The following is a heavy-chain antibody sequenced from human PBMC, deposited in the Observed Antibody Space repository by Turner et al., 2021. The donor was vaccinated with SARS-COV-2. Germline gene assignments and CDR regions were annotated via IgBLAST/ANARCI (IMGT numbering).Heavy chain of an antibody. V-gene: IGHV3-15*01. CDR2: IKTNTRGGTT. CDR1: GFTFSDAW. Sequence: VQLVVSGGGLVQSGGPLRLSCAASGFTFSDAWMGWIRQAPGKGLEWVGHIKTNTRGGTTAYTTPVNGRFTISRDDSKNTLYLRMNSLKSEDTTVYYCATEPLDYWGQGILVTVSS. CDR3: ATEPLDY. J-gene: IGHJ4*02.